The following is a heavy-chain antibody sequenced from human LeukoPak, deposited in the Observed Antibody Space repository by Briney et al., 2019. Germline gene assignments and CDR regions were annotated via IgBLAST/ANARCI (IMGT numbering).Heavy chain of an antibody. V-gene: IGHV4-4*07. CDR2: IYTSGST. D-gene: IGHD3-10*01. CDR3: ARDYYGSGSRPKPFDP. CDR1: GGSVSSYY. J-gene: IGHJ5*02. Sequence: SETLSLTCTVSGGSVSSYYWSWIRQPAGKGLEWIGRIYTSGSTNYNPSLKSRVTISVDTSKNQFSLKLSSVTAADTAVYYCARDYYGSGSRPKPFDPWGQGTLVTVSS.